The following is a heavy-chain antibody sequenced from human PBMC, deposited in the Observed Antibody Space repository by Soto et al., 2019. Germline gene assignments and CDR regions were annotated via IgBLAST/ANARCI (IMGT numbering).Heavy chain of an antibody. D-gene: IGHD1-26*01. CDR1: VFTGSSYS. V-gene: IGHV3-21*01. Sequence: GSLRLSGAASVFTGSSYSMNWVRQAPGKGLEWVSSISSSSSYIYYADSVKGRFTISRDNAKNSLYLQMNSLRAEDTAVYYCARDGERGSLGGYWGQGTLVTVSS. CDR2: ISSSSSYI. J-gene: IGHJ4*02. CDR3: ARDGERGSLGGY.